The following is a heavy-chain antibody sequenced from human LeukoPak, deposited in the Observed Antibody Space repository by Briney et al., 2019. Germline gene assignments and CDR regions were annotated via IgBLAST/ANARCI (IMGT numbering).Heavy chain of an antibody. CDR2: IIPIFGTA. CDR1: GGTLSSYA. CDR3: ARDRLWGSLYSSGWYAPTLYFDY. V-gene: IGHV1-69*05. D-gene: IGHD6-19*01. J-gene: IGHJ4*02. Sequence: SVKVSCKASGGTLSSYAISWVRQAPGQGLEWMGRIIPIFGTANYAQKFQGRVTITTDESTSTAYMELSSLRSEDTAVYYCARDRLWGSLYSSGWYAPTLYFDYWGQGTLVTVSS.